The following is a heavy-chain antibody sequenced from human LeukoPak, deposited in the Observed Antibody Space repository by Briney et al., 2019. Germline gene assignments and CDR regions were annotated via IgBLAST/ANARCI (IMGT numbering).Heavy chain of an antibody. CDR1: GFTFSDDA. J-gene: IGHJ4*02. CDR3: TRGAQWLVPYYFDF. V-gene: IGHV3-30-3*01. CDR2: ISYDGGNE. Sequence: GGSLRLSCAASGFTFSDDAMHWVRQAPGKGLEWVAVISYDGGNEYFADSVKGRFLISRDNAKNTLYLQMNSLGVEDTAVYYCTRGAQWLVPYYFDFWGQGTLVTVSS. D-gene: IGHD6-19*01.